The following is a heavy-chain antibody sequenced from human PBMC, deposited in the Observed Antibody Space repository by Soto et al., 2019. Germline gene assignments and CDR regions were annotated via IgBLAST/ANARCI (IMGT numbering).Heavy chain of an antibody. J-gene: IGHJ4*02. CDR1: GFSFSSHW. CDR2: INQAGNEK. D-gene: IGHD2-15*01. CDR3: ARDGVDAGLYFDY. Sequence: ESGGSLVLPGGSLRLSCAASGFSFSSHWMCWVRQAPGKGLEWVATINQAGNEKYYVDSVKGRFTISRDNAKNSLYLQVSSLRAEDTALYYCARDGVDAGLYFDYWGQGALVIVSS. V-gene: IGHV3-7*01.